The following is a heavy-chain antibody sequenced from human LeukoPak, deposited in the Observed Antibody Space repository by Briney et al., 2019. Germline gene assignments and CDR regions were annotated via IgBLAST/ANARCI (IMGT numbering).Heavy chain of an antibody. V-gene: IGHV3-21*01. D-gene: IGHD3-16*01. CDR2: ISSSSSYI. Sequence: GGSLRLSCEAPGFTFSSYSMNWVRQAPGKGLEWVSSISSSSSYIYYADSVKGRFTISRDNARNSLYLQMNSLRAEDTAVYYCARGPFGPDYWGQGTLVTVSP. CDR3: ARGPFGPDY. J-gene: IGHJ4*02. CDR1: GFTFSSYS.